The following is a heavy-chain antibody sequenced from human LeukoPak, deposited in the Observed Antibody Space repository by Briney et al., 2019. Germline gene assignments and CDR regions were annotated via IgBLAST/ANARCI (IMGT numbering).Heavy chain of an antibody. CDR1: GFTFSNYW. V-gene: IGHV3-7*01. Sequence: PGGSLRLSCAASGFTFSNYWMTWVRQAPGKGLEWVAHINQDGSKEYYMDSVKARFTISRDNAKNSLSLQMSSLRAEDTAVYYCVRDGGVSGYDLPDYWGQGTLVTVSS. CDR3: VRDGGVSGYDLPDY. D-gene: IGHD5-12*01. J-gene: IGHJ4*02. CDR2: INQDGSKE.